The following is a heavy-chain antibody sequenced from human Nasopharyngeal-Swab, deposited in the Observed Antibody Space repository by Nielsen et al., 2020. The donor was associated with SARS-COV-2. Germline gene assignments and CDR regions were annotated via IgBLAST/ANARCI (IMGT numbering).Heavy chain of an antibody. CDR3: AKDREATYYYGSGSFDY. Sequence: GEALKISCAASGFTVSSYAMSWVRQDPGKGLEWVSAISGSGGSTYYADSVKGRFTISRDNSKNTLYLQMNSLRAEDTAVYYCAKDREATYYYGSGSFDYWGQGTLVTVSS. J-gene: IGHJ4*02. CDR2: ISGSGGST. V-gene: IGHV3-23*01. CDR1: GFTVSSYA. D-gene: IGHD3-10*01.